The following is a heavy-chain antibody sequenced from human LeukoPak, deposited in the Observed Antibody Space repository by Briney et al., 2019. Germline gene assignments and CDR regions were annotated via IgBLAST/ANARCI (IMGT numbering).Heavy chain of an antibody. CDR2: ISAHNGNT. D-gene: IGHD2-2*01. CDR3: ARDRGPSYCTSTTCRTLDW. V-gene: IGHV1-18*01. J-gene: IGHJ4*02. CDR1: GYTFSSHG. Sequence: ASVEVSCKASGYTFSSHGLSWVRQAPGQGLEWMGWISAHNGNTDYAQRFQGRLTMTTDTPTSTAYMELRSLTSGDTAVYYCARDRGPSYCTSTTCRTLDWWGQGTLVTVSS.